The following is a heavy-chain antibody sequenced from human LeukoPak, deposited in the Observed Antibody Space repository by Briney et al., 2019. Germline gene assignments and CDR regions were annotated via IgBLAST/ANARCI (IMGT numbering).Heavy chain of an antibody. CDR1: GFTFSSYA. V-gene: IGHV3-23*01. Sequence: GGSLRLSCAASGFTFSSYAMSWVRQAPGKGLKWVSAISGSGGSTYYADSVKGRFTISRDNSKNTLYLQMNSLRAEDTAVYYCAKGAYCGGDCYPYYFDYWGQGTLVTVSS. CDR3: AKGAYCGGDCYPYYFDY. J-gene: IGHJ4*02. D-gene: IGHD2-21*02. CDR2: ISGSGGST.